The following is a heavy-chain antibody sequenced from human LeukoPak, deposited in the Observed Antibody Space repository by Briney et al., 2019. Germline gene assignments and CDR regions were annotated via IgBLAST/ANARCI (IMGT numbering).Heavy chain of an antibody. CDR1: GGSISSSTYY. CDR2: IYNSGST. CDR3: ARHHNGDYGLVYLDY. V-gene: IGHV4-39*07. J-gene: IGHJ4*02. Sequence: PSETLSLTCSVSGGSISSSTYYWGWIRQPPGKGLEWIGNIYNSGSTYYNPSLKSRVTISVDKSKSEFSLELRSVTAADTAVYYCARHHNGDYGLVYLDYWGRGTLVTVSP. D-gene: IGHD4-17*01.